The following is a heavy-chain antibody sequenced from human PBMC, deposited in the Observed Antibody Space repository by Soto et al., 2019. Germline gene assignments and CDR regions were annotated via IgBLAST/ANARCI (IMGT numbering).Heavy chain of an antibody. D-gene: IGHD6-19*01. CDR3: AREFIGMAGPYYYYGMDV. V-gene: IGHV4-61*01. CDR1: GVSVSGSSC. J-gene: IGHJ6*02. Sequence: PSETLSLTCTVSGVSVSGSSCWTWIRQAPGKGLEWIGCIFYNGTTNYNPSLRSPVTISVDTSKNQFSLKVTSVTAADTAVYYCAREFIGMAGPYYYYGMDVWGQGTTVTVSS. CDR2: IFYNGTT.